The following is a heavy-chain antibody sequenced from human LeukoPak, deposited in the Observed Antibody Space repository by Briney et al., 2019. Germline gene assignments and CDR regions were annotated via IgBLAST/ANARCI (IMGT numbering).Heavy chain of an antibody. V-gene: IGHV3-33*03. J-gene: IGHJ4*02. CDR2: IWYGGSNK. CDR1: GFTFSSYG. Sequence: PGRSLRLSCAASGFTFSSYGMHWVRQAPGKGLEWVAVIWYGGSNKYYADSVKGRFTISRDNSKNTLYLQMNSPRAEDTAVYYCAKSRIGGSYLGGFDYWGQGTLVTVSS. CDR3: AKSRIGGSYLGGFDY. D-gene: IGHD1-26*01.